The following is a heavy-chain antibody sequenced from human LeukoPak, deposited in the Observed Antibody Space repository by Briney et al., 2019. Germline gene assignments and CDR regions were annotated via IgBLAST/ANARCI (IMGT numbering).Heavy chain of an antibody. CDR3: ARGSSVSTVDFDY. D-gene: IGHD6-25*01. CDR1: VFTFSSYS. Sequence: GGSLRLSCAASVFTFSSYSMNWVRQAPGKGLEWVSSISSSRSYIYYADSVKGRFTISRDNAKNSLYLQMNSLRAEDTAVYYCARGSSVSTVDFDYWGQGTLVTVSS. CDR2: ISSSRSYI. V-gene: IGHV3-21*01. J-gene: IGHJ4*02.